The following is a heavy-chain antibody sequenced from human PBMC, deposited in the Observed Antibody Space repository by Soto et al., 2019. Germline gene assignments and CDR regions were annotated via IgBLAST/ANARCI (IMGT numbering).Heavy chain of an antibody. CDR2: IKQDGSEI. Sequence: VYLVESGGGLVEPGGSLRLSCEASGFMFRSYWMSWVRQAPGEGLEWVANIKQDGSEIHYLESVEGRFTIFRDNARRSLFLQMNSLRAEDTAVYFCASYSGSYFPVGHDRWGQGTLVVVSS. CDR3: ASYSGSYFPVGHDR. V-gene: IGHV3-7*01. J-gene: IGHJ5*02. CDR1: GFMFRSYW. D-gene: IGHD3-10*01.